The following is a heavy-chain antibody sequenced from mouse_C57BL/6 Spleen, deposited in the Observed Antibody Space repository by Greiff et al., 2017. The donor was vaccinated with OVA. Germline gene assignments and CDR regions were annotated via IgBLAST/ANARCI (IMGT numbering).Heavy chain of an antibody. D-gene: IGHD1-1*02. CDR1: GFTFSDYG. V-gene: IGHV5-17*01. J-gene: IGHJ3*01. CDR3: ARYGPWFAY. CDR2: ISSGRSTI. Sequence: EVQVVESGGGLVKPGGSLKLSCAASGFTFSDYGMHWVRQAPEKGLEWVAYISSGRSTIYYADTVKGRFTISKDNAKNTLVLQMTSLRSEDTAMYYCARYGPWFAYWGLGTLVTVSA.